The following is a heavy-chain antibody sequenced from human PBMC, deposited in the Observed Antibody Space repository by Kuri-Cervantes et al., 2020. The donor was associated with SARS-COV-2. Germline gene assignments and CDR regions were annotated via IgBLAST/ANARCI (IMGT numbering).Heavy chain of an antibody. D-gene: IGHD2-2*01. CDR3: ARDRGGSRTSWVEFDA. V-gene: IGHV4-59*01. J-gene: IGHJ5*02. Sequence: SETLSLTCNIPGDSSTHYFWNWLRQSPGKGLEWIALIPGSGAAEYNPSLKSRVTISLDMSKRIVSLRLASVTAADTAIYYCARDRGGSRTSWVEFDAWGQGSLVTVSS. CDR1: GDSSTHYF. CDR2: IPGSGAA.